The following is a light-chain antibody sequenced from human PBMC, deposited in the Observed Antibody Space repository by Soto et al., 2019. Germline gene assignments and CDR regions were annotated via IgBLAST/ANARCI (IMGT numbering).Light chain of an antibody. V-gene: IGLV1-44*01. CDR1: SSNIGSNT. CDR2: SNN. CDR3: AAWDDSLNGWV. Sequence: QSVLTQPPSASGTPGQRVTISCSGGSSNIGSNTVHWYQQLPGTAPKLLIYSNNQRPSGVPDRFSGSKSATSASLAISGLQSEDEADYYCAAWDDSLNGWVFGGGTQLTVL. J-gene: IGLJ3*02.